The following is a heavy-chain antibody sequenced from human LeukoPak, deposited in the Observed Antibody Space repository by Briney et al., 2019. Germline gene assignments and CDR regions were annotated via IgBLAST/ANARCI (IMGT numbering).Heavy chain of an antibody. V-gene: IGHV6-1*01. CDR3: ASGSSSWYNWFDP. J-gene: IGHJ5*02. D-gene: IGHD6-13*01. Sequence: SQTLSLTCAISGDSVSSNSATWTWIRQSPSRGLEWLGRTYYRSKWYNDYASSVTSRITIKPDTSKNQFSLQLNSVTPEDTAVYYCASGSSSWYNWFDPWGQGTLVTVSS. CDR1: GDSVSSNSAT. CDR2: TYYRSKWYN.